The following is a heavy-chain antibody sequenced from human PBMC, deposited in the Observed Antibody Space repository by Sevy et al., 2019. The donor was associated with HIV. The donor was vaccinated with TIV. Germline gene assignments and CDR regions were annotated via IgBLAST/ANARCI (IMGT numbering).Heavy chain of an antibody. Sequence: GGSLRLSCAASGFTFSSYWMSWVRQAPGKGLEWVANIKQDGSEKYYVDSVKGRFTISRDNAKNSLYLQMNSLRAEDTAVCYCARDDRIAAAERDYYYYMDVWGKGTTVTVSS. J-gene: IGHJ6*03. V-gene: IGHV3-7*03. CDR2: IKQDGSEK. CDR1: GFTFSSYW. D-gene: IGHD6-13*01. CDR3: ARDDRIAAAERDYYYYMDV.